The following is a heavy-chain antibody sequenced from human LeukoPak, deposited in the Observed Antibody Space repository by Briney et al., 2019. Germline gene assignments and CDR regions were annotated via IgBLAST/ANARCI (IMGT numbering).Heavy chain of an antibody. V-gene: IGHV1-8*03. J-gene: IGHJ4*02. Sequence: ASVKVSCKASGYTFTSYDINWVRQATGQGLEWMGWMSPNSGNTGYAQKFQGRVTITRNTSISTAYMELSSLRSEDTAVYYRARGRRWLQLLFDYWGQGTLVTVSS. CDR3: ARGRRWLQLLFDY. D-gene: IGHD5-24*01. CDR1: GYTFTSYD. CDR2: MSPNSGNT.